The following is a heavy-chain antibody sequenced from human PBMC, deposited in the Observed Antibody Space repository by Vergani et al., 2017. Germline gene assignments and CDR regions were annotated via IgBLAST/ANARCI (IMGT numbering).Heavy chain of an antibody. V-gene: IGHV4-34*01. CDR2: INHSGST. J-gene: IGHJ6*02. CDR3: ARDGRSGRRKNYYYYGMDV. Sequence: QVQLQQWGAGLLKPSETLSLTCAVYGGSFSGYYWSWIRQPPGKGLEWIGEINHSGSTNYNPSLKSRVTISVDTSKNQFSLKLSSVTAADTAVYYCARDGRSGRRKNYYYYGMDVWGQGP. D-gene: IGHD1-26*01. CDR1: GGSFSGYY.